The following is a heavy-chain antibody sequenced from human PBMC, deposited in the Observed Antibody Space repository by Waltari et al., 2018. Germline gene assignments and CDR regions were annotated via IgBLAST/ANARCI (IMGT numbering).Heavy chain of an antibody. D-gene: IGHD2-2*01. J-gene: IGHJ4*02. CDR1: GFTFSSYA. V-gene: IGHV3-23*01. CDR2: IRGSGSST. CDR3: ARPNIVVVPAPPGY. Sequence: EVQLLESGGGLVQPGGSLRLSCAASGFTFSSYAMSWVRQAPGKGLEWVSAIRGSGSSTCYADSVKGRVTISRDNSKNTLYLQMNSLRAEDTAVYYWARPNIVVVPAPPGYWGQGTLVTVSA.